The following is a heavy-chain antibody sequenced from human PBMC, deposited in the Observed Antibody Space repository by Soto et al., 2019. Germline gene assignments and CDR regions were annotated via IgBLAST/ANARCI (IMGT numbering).Heavy chain of an antibody. CDR3: ARALGWDQPGY. J-gene: IGHJ4*02. Sequence: SETLSLTCTVSGGSISSYYWSWIRQPPGKGLEWIGYIYYSGSTNYNPSLKSRVTISVDTSKNQFSLKLSSVTAADTAVYYCARALGWDQPGYWGQGTLVTVSS. CDR1: GGSISSYY. CDR2: IYYSGST. D-gene: IGHD6-19*01. V-gene: IGHV4-59*01.